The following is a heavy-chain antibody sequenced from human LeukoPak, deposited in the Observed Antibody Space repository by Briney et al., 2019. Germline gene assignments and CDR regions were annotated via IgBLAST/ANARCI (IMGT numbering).Heavy chain of an antibody. D-gene: IGHD3-10*01. Sequence: ASVKVSCKASGYTFTGYYMHWVRQAPGQGLEWMGWINPNSGGTNYAQKFQGRVTMTRDTSISTAYMELSRLRSDDTAVYYRARTRYYYGSGSYYNDFDYWGQGTLVTVSS. V-gene: IGHV1-2*02. J-gene: IGHJ4*02. CDR1: GYTFTGYY. CDR3: ARTRYYYGSGSYYNDFDY. CDR2: INPNSGGT.